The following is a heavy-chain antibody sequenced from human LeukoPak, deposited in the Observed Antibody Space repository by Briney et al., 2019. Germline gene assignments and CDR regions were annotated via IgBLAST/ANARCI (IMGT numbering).Heavy chain of an antibody. Sequence: PSQTLSLTCTVSGGSISSGGYYWSWIRQPPGKGLEWIGYIYHSGSTYYNPSLKSRVTISVDRSKNQFSLKLSSVTAADTAVYYCARAGYCSSTSCQYTSPENYYMDVWGKGTTVTVSS. J-gene: IGHJ6*03. CDR1: GGSISSGGYY. CDR3: ARAGYCSSTSCQYTSPENYYMDV. D-gene: IGHD2-2*03. V-gene: IGHV4-30-2*01. CDR2: IYHSGST.